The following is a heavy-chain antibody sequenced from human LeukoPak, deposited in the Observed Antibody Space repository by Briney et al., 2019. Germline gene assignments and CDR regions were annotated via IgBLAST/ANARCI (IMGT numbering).Heavy chain of an antibody. V-gene: IGHV1-2*02. J-gene: IGHJ4*02. CDR2: INGKSGAT. CDR1: GFTFSDHY. Sequence: GASVKVSCKTSGFTFSDHYLHWVRQVPGQGLEWMGWINGKSGATFYAQKFQDRITVTRDRSISTVYLEVNRLTTDDTAVYYCVRDFDWGPDYWGQGTPVAVSS. CDR3: VRDFDWGPDY. D-gene: IGHD3-9*01.